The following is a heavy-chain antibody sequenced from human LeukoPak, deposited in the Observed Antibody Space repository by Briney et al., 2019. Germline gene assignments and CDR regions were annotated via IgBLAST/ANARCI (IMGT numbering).Heavy chain of an antibody. D-gene: IGHD3-22*01. V-gene: IGHV4-39*01. CDR3: ARLVRSSGYFIKFSGGSIDY. J-gene: IGHJ4*02. Sequence: SETLSLXCTVSGGSISSSSYYWGWIRQPPGKGLEWIGSIYYSGITYYNPSLKSRVTISVDTSKNRFSLKLSSVTAADTAVYYCARLVRSSGYFIKFSGGSIDYWGQGTLVTVSS. CDR1: GGSISSSSYY. CDR2: IYYSGIT.